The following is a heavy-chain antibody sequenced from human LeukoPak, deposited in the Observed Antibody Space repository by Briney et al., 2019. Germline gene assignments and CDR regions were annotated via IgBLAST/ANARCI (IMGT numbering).Heavy chain of an antibody. CDR3: AKEDSSGWYGFDY. V-gene: IGHV3-9*01. CDR1: GFTFDDYA. Sequence: GGSLRPSCAASGFTFDDYAMHWVRQAPGKGLEWVSGINWNSGSIGYADSVKSRFTISRDNAKNSLYLQMNSLRAEDTALYYCAKEDSSGWYGFDYWGQGTLVTVSS. CDR2: INWNSGSI. D-gene: IGHD6-19*01. J-gene: IGHJ4*02.